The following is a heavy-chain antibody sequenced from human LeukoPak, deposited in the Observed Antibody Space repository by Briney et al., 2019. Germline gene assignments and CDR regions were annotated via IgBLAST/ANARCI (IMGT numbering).Heavy chain of an antibody. V-gene: IGHV4-59*01. Sequence: PSETLSLTCTVSGGSISSDYWSWIRQPPGKGLEWIGYIYYSGSANYNSSLKSRVTISEDTSKNHLSLKLSSVPAADTAVYYCARVDLRDAFDIWGQGTMVTVSS. CDR2: IYYSGSA. CDR3: ARVDLRDAFDI. D-gene: IGHD3-9*01. J-gene: IGHJ3*02. CDR1: GGSISSDY.